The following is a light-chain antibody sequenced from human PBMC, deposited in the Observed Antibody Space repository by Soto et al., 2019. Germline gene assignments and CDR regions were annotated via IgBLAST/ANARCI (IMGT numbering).Light chain of an antibody. Sequence: EIVMTQSPATLSVSPGESATLSCRASQSVSNSLTWYQQKPGQPPRLLIYGASTRATGVPGRFSGSGSGTEFTLTISSLQSEDFAVYYCQQYNDWWTFGQGTKVEIK. V-gene: IGKV3-15*01. J-gene: IGKJ1*01. CDR2: GAS. CDR1: QSVSNS. CDR3: QQYNDWWT.